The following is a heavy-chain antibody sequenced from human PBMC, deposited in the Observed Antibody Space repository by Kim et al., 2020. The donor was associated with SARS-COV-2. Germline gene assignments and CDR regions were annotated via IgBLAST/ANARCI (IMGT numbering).Heavy chain of an antibody. D-gene: IGHD6-13*01. J-gene: IGHJ3*02. Sequence: SETLSLTCAVYGGSFSGYYWSWIRQPPGKGLEWIGEINHSGSTNYNPSLKSRVTISVDTSKNQFSLKLSSVTAADTAVYYCARVPPSSGCPRGACRRAAAGTRTAFDIWGQGTMVTVSS. V-gene: IGHV4-34*01. CDR1: GGSFSGYY. CDR3: ARVPPSSGCPRGACRRAAAGTRTAFDI. CDR2: INHSGST.